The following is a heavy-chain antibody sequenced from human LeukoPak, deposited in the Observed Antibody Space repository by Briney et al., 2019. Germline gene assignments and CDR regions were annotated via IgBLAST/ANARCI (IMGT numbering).Heavy chain of an antibody. Sequence: PSETLSLTCTASGGSISSSSYYWGWLPQPPGQGLEWIGSIYYSGSTYYNPSHNRRVTISVDTSKNQFSLKLSSVTAADTAVYYCARLTRHYYGSGSYYKGLDWFDPWGQGTLVTVSS. V-gene: IGHV4-39*01. J-gene: IGHJ5*02. CDR1: GGSISSSSYY. CDR3: ARLTRHYYGSGSYYKGLDWFDP. D-gene: IGHD3-10*01. CDR2: IYYSGST.